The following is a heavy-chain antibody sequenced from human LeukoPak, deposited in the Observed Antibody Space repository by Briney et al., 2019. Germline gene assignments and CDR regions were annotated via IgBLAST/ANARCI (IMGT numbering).Heavy chain of an antibody. Sequence: GGSLRLSCAASGFTFSSYGMHWVRQAPGKGLEWVAFIRYDGNSEFYVDSVKGRFTISRDNSKNTLYVQMNSLKTEDTAVYYCTTLYCSSTSCPLEYWGQGTLVTVSS. V-gene: IGHV3-30*02. CDR3: TTLYCSSTSCPLEY. CDR2: IRYDGNSE. CDR1: GFTFSSYG. J-gene: IGHJ4*02. D-gene: IGHD2-2*01.